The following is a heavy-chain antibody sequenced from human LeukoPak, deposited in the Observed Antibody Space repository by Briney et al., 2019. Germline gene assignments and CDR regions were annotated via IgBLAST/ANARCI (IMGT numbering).Heavy chain of an antibody. J-gene: IGHJ4*02. V-gene: IGHV3-48*01. D-gene: IGHD6-13*01. CDR3: ARAGWSSRGY. CDR1: GFTFSSYS. Sequence: GGSLRLSCAASGFTFSSYSMNWVRQAPGKVLEWVSYISSSSSTIYYADSVKGRFTISRDNAKNSLYLQMNSLRAEDTAVYYCARAGWSSRGYWGQGTLVTVSS. CDR2: ISSSSSTI.